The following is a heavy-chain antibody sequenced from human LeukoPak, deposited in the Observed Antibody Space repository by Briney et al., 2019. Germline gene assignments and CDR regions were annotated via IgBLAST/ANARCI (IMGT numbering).Heavy chain of an antibody. V-gene: IGHV3-23*01. CDR1: GFTFSSYA. CDR3: AKHSYLRYFDWLSPLKDYYYGMDV. J-gene: IGHJ6*02. CDR2: ISGSGGST. Sequence: GGSLRLSCAASGFTFSSYAMSWVRQAPGKGLEWVSAISGSGGSTYYADSVKGRFTISRDNSKNTLYLQMNSLRAEDTAVYYCAKHSYLRYFDWLSPLKDYYYGMDVWGQGTTVTVSS. D-gene: IGHD3-9*01.